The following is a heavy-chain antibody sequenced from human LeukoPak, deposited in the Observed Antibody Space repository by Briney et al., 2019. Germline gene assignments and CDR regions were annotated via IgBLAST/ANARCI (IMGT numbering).Heavy chain of an antibody. V-gene: IGHV1-8*01. CDR3: ARLSSHYGDYKVDP. CDR1: GYPFNNYD. J-gene: IGHJ5*02. Sequence: ASVKVSCKASGYPFNNYDINWVRQATGQGLEWMGWMNPHSGKTGYAQNFQGRVTMTRDTSISAAYMELSSLRSEDTAVYYCARLSSHYGDYKVDPWGQGTLVTVSS. CDR2: MNPHSGKT. D-gene: IGHD4-17*01.